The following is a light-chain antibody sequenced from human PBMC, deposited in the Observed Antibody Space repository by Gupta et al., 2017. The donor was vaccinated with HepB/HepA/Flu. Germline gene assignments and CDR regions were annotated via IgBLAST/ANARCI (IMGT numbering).Light chain of an antibody. CDR2: EDS. J-gene: IGLJ3*02. V-gene: IGLV3-10*01. CDR3: DSTDSSGNHGV. Sequence: SSALPQPPSVSVSPGQTARITSSGDALPKKYAYWYQQKSGQAPVLVIYEDSKRPSGIPERFSGSSSGTKATLTISGAQVEDEADYYCDSTDSSGNHGVFGGGTKLTVL. CDR1: ALPKKY.